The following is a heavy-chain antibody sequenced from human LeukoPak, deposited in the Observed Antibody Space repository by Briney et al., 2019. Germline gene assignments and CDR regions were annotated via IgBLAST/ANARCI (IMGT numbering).Heavy chain of an antibody. J-gene: IGHJ3*02. CDR2: IDWDDDK. D-gene: IGHD3-16*02. V-gene: IGHV2-70*11. CDR3: ARIFLSDHVWGGYRRGAFDI. CDR1: GFSLSTSGMC. Sequence: SGPALVKPTQTLTLTCTFSGFSLSTSGMCVNWIRQPPGKALEWLARIDWDDDKYYNTSLKTRLTISKDTSKNQVVLTLTNMDRVDTATYYCARIFLSDHVWGGYRRGAFDIWGQGTMVTVSS.